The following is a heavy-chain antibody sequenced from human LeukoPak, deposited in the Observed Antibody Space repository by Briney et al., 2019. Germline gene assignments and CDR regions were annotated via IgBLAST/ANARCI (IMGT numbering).Heavy chain of an antibody. D-gene: IGHD1-26*01. V-gene: IGHV3-66*02. CDR2: IYSGGST. CDR1: GFTVSYNY. CDR3: AGERSSIVGATVDAFDI. J-gene: IGHJ3*02. Sequence: GGSLRLSCAASGFTVSYNYMSWVRQAPGEGLEWVSVIYSGGSTYYADSVKGRFTISRDNSKNTLSLQMNSLRAEDTAVYYCAGERSSIVGATVDAFDIWGQGTMVTVSS.